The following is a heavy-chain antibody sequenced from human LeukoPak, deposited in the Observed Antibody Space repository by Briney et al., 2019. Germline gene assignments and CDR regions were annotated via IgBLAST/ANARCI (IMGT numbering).Heavy chain of an antibody. J-gene: IGHJ5*02. CDR3: AHSRRPVAIRWFDP. V-gene: IGHV2-5*01. CDR1: GFSLTTSGVG. D-gene: IGHD2-2*01. CDR2: INSNDDK. Sequence: SGPTLVKPTQTLTLTCTFSGFSLTTSGVGVGWIRQPPGKALEWLAVINSNDDKRYSPSLKSRLTITKDTSKNQVVLTMTNMDPVDTATYYCAHSRRPVAIRWFDPWGQGTLVTVSS.